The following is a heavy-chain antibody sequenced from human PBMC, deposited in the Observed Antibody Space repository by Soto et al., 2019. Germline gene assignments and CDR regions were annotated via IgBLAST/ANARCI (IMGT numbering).Heavy chain of an antibody. CDR1: GGSFSTYA. CDR3: ARFSGISGNYQGFDY. J-gene: IGHJ4*02. Sequence: QVQLVQSGAEVKKPGSSVKVSCKASGGSFSTYAISWVRQAPGPGLEWMGGIIPIFGTANYAQKFQGRVRITADESTTTAHMALSSLGSDDTAVYFCARFSGISGNYQGFDYWGQGTLVTVSS. D-gene: IGHD1-26*01. V-gene: IGHV1-69*01. CDR2: IIPIFGTA.